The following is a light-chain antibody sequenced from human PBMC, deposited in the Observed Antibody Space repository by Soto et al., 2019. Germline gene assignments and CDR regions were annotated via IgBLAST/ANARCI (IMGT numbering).Light chain of an antibody. Sequence: DIQMTQSPSSLSASVGDRVTITCRASQSISSYLNWYQQKPGKAPKLLIYAASNLQSGVPSRFSGSGSGTDFTLTTSSLQPEDFATYYCQQSDSTPPFTFGPGTKVDIK. CDR1: QSISSY. CDR2: AAS. J-gene: IGKJ3*01. CDR3: QQSDSTPPFT. V-gene: IGKV1-39*01.